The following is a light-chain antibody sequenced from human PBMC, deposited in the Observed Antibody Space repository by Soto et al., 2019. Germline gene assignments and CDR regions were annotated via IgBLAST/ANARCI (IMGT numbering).Light chain of an antibody. CDR2: EVS. CDR3: SSYTTGSTLYV. V-gene: IGLV2-14*01. Sequence: QSVLTQPASVSGSPGQSITISCTGSSNDIGAYKYVSWYQQYPGKAPKLIIFEVSNRPSGVSNRFPGSKSGNTASLTIAGLQAEDEADYHCSSYTTGSTLYVFGGGTKVTAL. J-gene: IGLJ1*01. CDR1: SNDIGAYKY.